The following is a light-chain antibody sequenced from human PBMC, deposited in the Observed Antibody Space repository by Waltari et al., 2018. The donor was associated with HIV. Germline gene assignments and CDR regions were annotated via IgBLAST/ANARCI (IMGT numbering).Light chain of an antibody. V-gene: IGLV2-14*03. CDR2: EVS. CDR3: SSYTMDSYV. CDR1: SSDVGAFNY. Sequence: QSALTQPASMSGSPGQSITISCTGTSSDVGAFNYVSWYRQHPGKAPKLIIFEVSSRPSGVSNRFSGSKSGSTASLTISGLQAEDEADYYCSSYTMDSYVFGTGTKVTVL. J-gene: IGLJ1*01.